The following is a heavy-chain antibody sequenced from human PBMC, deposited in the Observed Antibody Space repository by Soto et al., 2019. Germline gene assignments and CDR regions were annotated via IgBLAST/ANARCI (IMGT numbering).Heavy chain of an antibody. CDR2: IIPIFGTA. Sequence: QVQLVQSGAEVKKPGSSVKVSCKASGGTFSSYAISWVRQAPGQGLEWMGGIIPIFGTANYAQKFQGRVTRXAXXSTSTAYMELSSLGSEDTAVYYCARDQTCGPLFDPWGQGTLVAVSS. CDR1: GGTFSSYA. J-gene: IGHJ5*02. CDR3: ARDQTCGPLFDP. D-gene: IGHD1-26*01. V-gene: IGHV1-69*12.